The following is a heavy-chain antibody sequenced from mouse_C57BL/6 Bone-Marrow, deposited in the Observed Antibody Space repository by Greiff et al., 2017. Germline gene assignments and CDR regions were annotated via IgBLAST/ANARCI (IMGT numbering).Heavy chain of an antibody. J-gene: IGHJ4*01. D-gene: IGHD1-1*01. CDR2: IYPRSVNT. V-gene: IGHV1-81*01. CDR3: ARDYGSSTYAMNY. Sequence: QVQLQQSGAELARPGASVKLSCKASGYTFTSYGISWVKQRTGQGLEWIGEIYPRSVNTYYNEKFKGKATLTADKSSSTAYMELRSLTSEDSAVXFCARDYGSSTYAMNYWGQGTSVTVSS. CDR1: GYTFTSYG.